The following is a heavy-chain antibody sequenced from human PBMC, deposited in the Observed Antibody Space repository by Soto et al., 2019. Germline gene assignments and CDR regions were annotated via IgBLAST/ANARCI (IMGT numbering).Heavy chain of an antibody. CDR1: GFTFSGSA. CDR2: IRSKANSYAT. D-gene: IGHD5-18*01. V-gene: IGHV3-73*02. J-gene: IGHJ4*02. Sequence: EVQLVESGGGLVQPGGSLKLSCAASGFTFSGSAMHWVRQASGKGLEWVGRIRSKANSYATAYAASVKGRFTISRDDSKSTAYLQMNSLKTEDTAVYYCLGVGYGAMFGYWGQGTLVTVSS. CDR3: LGVGYGAMFGY.